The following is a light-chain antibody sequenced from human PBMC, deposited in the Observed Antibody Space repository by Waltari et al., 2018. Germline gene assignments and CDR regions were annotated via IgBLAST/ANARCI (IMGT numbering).Light chain of an antibody. CDR1: QVIQSD. CDR3: LQDYEYPLT. Sequence: AIQMTQFPFSLGASVGDRGTNTCRASQVIQSDLGWYQQKAGKAPNLLIHSATTLQSGVPARFSGSGSGTDFTLTINGLQPEDFATYYCLQDYEYPLTFGGGTRVDIK. V-gene: IGKV1-6*01. CDR2: SAT. J-gene: IGKJ4*01.